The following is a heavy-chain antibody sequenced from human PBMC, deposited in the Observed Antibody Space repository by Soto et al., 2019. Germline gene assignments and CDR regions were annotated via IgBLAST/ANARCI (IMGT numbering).Heavy chain of an antibody. Sequence: ASVKVSCKTSGYTFTNYFVHWVRQAPGQGLEWMGTIHPGSRITNYALKFQGRVAMTRDTSINTVYLELSSLTSEDTAVYFCARAPNTYDFCAGSFYYHGVHVRGQGTPVTVSS. CDR2: IHPGSRIT. CDR3: ARAPNTYDFCAGSFYYHGVHV. D-gene: IGHD3-3*01. CDR1: GYTFTNYF. J-gene: IGHJ6*02. V-gene: IGHV1-46*01.